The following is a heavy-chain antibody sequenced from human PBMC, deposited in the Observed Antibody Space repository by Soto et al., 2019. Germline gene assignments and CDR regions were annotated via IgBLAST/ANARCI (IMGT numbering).Heavy chain of an antibody. J-gene: IGHJ6*02. D-gene: IGHD6-13*01. V-gene: IGHV5-51*01. Sequence: ICNSGFGGSIVDHWIRRVLKIPGKGLEWMGIIYPGDSDTRYSPSFQGQVTISADKSISTAYLQWSSLKASDTAMYYCARTAAAGKYYYGVDVWGQGTTVTVSS. CDR2: IYPGDSDT. CDR3: ARTAAAGKYYYGVDV. CDR1: GGSIVDHW.